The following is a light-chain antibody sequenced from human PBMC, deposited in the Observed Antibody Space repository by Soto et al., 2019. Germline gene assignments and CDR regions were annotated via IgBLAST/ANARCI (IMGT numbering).Light chain of an antibody. CDR3: QQYYTTPGT. CDR1: QSVFYSSNNKNY. CDR2: WAS. V-gene: IGKV4-1*01. J-gene: IGKJ5*01. Sequence: DIVMTQSPDSLAVSLGERATINCKSSQSVFYSSNNKNYLAWYQHKPGHPPKLLIYWASNRESGVPDRLSGSGSGTDFTLTISSLQAEDVAVYYCQQYYTTPGTFGQGTRLEIK.